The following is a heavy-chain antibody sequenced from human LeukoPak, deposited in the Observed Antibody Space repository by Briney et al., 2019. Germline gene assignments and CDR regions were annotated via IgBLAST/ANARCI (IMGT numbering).Heavy chain of an antibody. CDR1: GGSISSGGYS. D-gene: IGHD6-6*01. Sequence: SETLSLTCAVSGGSISSGGYSWSWIRQPPGKGLEWIGYIYYSGSTYYNPSLKSRVTISVDTSKNQFSLKLSSVTAADTAVYYCAGVTAARLSYGMDVWGQGTTVTVSS. CDR3: AGVTAARLSYGMDV. CDR2: IYYSGST. V-gene: IGHV4-30-4*08. J-gene: IGHJ6*02.